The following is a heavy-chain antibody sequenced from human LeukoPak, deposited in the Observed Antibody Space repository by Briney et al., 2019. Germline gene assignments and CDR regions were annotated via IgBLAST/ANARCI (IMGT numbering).Heavy chain of an antibody. CDR3: AKEGGSYYYGMDV. CDR1: GFTFSSYA. V-gene: IGHV3-23*01. J-gene: IGHJ6*02. CDR2: ISGSGSST. Sequence: AGGSLRLSCAASGFTFSSYAMSWVRQAPGKGLEWVSAISGSGSSTYYADSVKGRFTISRGNSKNTLYLQMNSLRAEDTAVYYCAKEGGSYYYGMDVWGQGTTVTVSS. D-gene: IGHD1-26*01.